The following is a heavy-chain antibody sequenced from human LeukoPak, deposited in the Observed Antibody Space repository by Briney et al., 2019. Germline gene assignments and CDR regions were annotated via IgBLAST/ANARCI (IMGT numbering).Heavy chain of an antibody. D-gene: IGHD3-9*01. CDR3: ARGPRDYFDILTGPDY. Sequence: ASVKVSCKASGYTFTSYDINWVRQATGQGLEWMGWMNPNSANTAYAQKFQGRVTLTRNISISTAYMELSSLRSEDTAVYYCARGPRDYFDILTGPDYWGQGTLVTVSS. CDR1: GYTFTSYD. J-gene: IGHJ4*02. V-gene: IGHV1-8*01. CDR2: MNPNSANT.